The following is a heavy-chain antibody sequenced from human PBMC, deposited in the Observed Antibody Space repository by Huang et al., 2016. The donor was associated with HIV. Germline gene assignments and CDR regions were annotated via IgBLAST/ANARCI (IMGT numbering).Heavy chain of an antibody. Sequence: EVQLVESGGGLVRPGRSLRLSCAASGFTFDDYAMHLVRQTPGKGLEWVSGINWKSGNIAYADSVRGRFTISRDNAKNALYLQMNSLRPEDTALYYCAKDWGYDFGAFDFWGEGQWSPSLQ. D-gene: IGHD3-16*01. CDR1: GFTFDDYA. CDR3: AKDWGYDFGAFDF. J-gene: IGHJ3*01. CDR2: INWKSGNI. V-gene: IGHV3-9*01.